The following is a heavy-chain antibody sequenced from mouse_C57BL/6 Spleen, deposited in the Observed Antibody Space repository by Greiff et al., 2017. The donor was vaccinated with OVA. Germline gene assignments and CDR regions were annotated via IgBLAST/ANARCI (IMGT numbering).Heavy chain of an antibody. V-gene: IGHV1-22*01. CDR3: AREDYDYDEAWFAY. CDR2: INPNNGGT. J-gene: IGHJ3*01. Sequence: EVKLQESGPELVKPGASVKMSCKASGYTFTDYNMHWVKQSHGKSLEWIGYINPNNGGTSYNQKFKGKATVTVNKSSSTAYMELRSLTSEDSAGYYCAREDYDYDEAWFAYWGQGTLVTVSA. CDR1: GYTFTDYN. D-gene: IGHD2-4*01.